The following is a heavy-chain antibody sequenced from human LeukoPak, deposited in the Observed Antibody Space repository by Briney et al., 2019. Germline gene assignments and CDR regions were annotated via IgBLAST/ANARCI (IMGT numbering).Heavy chain of an antibody. CDR1: GFSFSNAW. V-gene: IGHV3-74*01. CDR2: INSDGSST. Sequence: GGSLRLSCAASGFSFSNAWMSWVRQAPGKGLVWVSRINSDGSSTSYADSVKGRFTISRDNAKNTLYLQMNSLRAEDTAVYYCARDGTSGYYDYWGQGTLVTVSS. J-gene: IGHJ4*02. CDR3: ARDGTSGYYDY. D-gene: IGHD2-2*03.